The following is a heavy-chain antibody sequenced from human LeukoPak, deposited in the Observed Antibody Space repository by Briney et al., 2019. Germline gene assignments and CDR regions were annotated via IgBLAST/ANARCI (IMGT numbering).Heavy chain of an antibody. V-gene: IGHV1-2*02. CDR1: GYTFTGYY. D-gene: IGHD6-19*01. Sequence: GASVKVSCKASGYTFTGYYMHWVRQAPGQGLEWMGWINPNSGGTNYAQKFQGRVTMTRDTSISTAYMELSRLRSDATAVYYCVRDYIAVAGDIDYWGQGTLVTVSS. J-gene: IGHJ4*02. CDR2: INPNSGGT. CDR3: VRDYIAVAGDIDY.